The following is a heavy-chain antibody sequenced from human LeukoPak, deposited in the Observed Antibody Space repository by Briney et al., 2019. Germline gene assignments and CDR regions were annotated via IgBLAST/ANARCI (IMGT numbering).Heavy chain of an antibody. V-gene: IGHV1-69*04. D-gene: IGHD2-2*01. CDR2: IIPIFGIA. CDR3: ASDIVVVPAATGAFDI. J-gene: IGHJ3*02. Sequence: SVKVSCKASVCTFSSYGIIWVRQAPGQGREWMGRIIPIFGIANYAQKFQGRVTITADKYTSTRYMELSSLRPEDTAVYYCASDIVVVPAATGAFDIWGEGTMVTVSS. CDR1: VCTFSSYG.